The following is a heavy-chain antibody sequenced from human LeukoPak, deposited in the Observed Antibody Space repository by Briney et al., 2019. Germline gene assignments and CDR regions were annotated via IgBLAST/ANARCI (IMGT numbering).Heavy chain of an antibody. CDR3: AKGAHYYGSGVTDFDY. CDR1: GFTFSSYW. D-gene: IGHD3-10*01. Sequence: GGSLRLSCAASGFTFSSYWMSWVRQAPGKGLEWVANIKQDGSEKYYVDSVKGRFTISRDNAKNSLYLQMNSLRAEDTAVYYCAKGAHYYGSGVTDFDYWGQGTLVTVSS. V-gene: IGHV3-7*01. J-gene: IGHJ4*02. CDR2: IKQDGSEK.